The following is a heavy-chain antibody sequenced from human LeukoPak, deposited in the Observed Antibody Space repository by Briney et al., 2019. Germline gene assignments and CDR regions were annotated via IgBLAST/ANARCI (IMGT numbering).Heavy chain of an antibody. CDR1: GFTFNNYW. D-gene: IGHD6-13*01. CDR3: ATSRGSWPDYFDY. J-gene: IGHJ4*02. CDR2: IKQDGSEK. V-gene: IGHV3-7*01. Sequence: PGGSLRLSCAASGFTFNNYWMSWVRQAPGKGLEWVANIKQDGSEKYYVDSVRGRFTVSRDNAKNSLYLQMNSLRAEDTAVYYCATSRGSWPDYFDYWGQGTLVTVSS.